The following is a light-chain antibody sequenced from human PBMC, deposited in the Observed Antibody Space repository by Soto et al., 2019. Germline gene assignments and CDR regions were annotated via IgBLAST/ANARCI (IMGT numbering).Light chain of an antibody. CDR2: DAS. V-gene: IGKV1-5*01. CDR3: QQYNSYRGVYT. Sequence: DIQMTQSPSTLSASVGDRVTITCRASQSISSWLAWYQQKPGKAPKLLIYDASSLESGVPSRFSGSGSGTEFTLPISSLQPDDFATYYCQQYNSYRGVYTFGQGPKLEIK. CDR1: QSISSW. J-gene: IGKJ2*01.